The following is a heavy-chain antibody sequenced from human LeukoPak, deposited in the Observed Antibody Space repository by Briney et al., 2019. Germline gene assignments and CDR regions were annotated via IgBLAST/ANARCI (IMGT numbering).Heavy chain of an antibody. CDR1: GYTFTGYY. CDR2: INPNSGGT. Sequence: ASVKVSCKASGYTFTGYYMHWVRQAPGQGLEWMGWINPNSGGTNYAQKFQGRVTMTRDTSISTAYMELSRLRSDDTAVYYCARGARIAAGTTTIKRSFPFDYWGQGTLVTVSS. CDR3: ARGARIAAGTTTIKRSFPFDY. V-gene: IGHV1-2*02. J-gene: IGHJ4*02. D-gene: IGHD6-13*01.